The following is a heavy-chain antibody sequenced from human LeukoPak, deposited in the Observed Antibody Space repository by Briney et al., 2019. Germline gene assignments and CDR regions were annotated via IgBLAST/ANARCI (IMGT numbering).Heavy chain of an antibody. Sequence: SETLSLTYTVSGGSISSGDYYWSWIRQPPGKGLEWIGYIYYSGSTYYNPSLKSRVTISVDTSKNQFSLKLSSVTAADTAVYYCATGIAVAGKIDYWGQGTLVTVSS. CDR3: ATGIAVAGKIDY. D-gene: IGHD6-19*01. CDR1: GGSISSGDYY. J-gene: IGHJ4*02. CDR2: IYYSGST. V-gene: IGHV4-30-4*01.